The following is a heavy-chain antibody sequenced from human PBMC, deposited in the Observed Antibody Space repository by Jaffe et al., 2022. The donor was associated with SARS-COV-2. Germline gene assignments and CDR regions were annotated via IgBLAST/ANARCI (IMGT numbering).Heavy chain of an antibody. V-gene: IGHV3-30*18. J-gene: IGHJ4*02. CDR1: GFSFSSYA. CDR2: ISYDGSNE. Sequence: QVQLVESGGGVVQPGRSLRLSCAASGFSFSSYAMHWVRQAPGKGLEWVAAISYDGSNEFYVDSVKGRFTISRDNSKNTLYLQMNSLRAEDTAVYYCAKEITNHYFDRWGQGTLVTVSS. CDR3: AKEITNHYFDR. D-gene: IGHD2-8*01.